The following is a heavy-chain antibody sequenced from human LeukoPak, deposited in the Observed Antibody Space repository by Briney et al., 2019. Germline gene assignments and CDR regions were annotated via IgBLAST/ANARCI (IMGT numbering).Heavy chain of an antibody. CDR3: TTDGRLMELLHVSAFDI. CDR2: IKSKTDGGTT. CDR1: GFTFSNAW. Sequence: GGSLRLSCAASGFTFSNAWMSWVRQAPGKGLEWVGRIKSKTDGGTTDYAAPVKGRFTISRDDSKNTLYLRMNSLKTEDTAVYYCTTDGRLMELLHVSAFDIWGQGTMVTVSS. D-gene: IGHD1-26*01. V-gene: IGHV3-15*01. J-gene: IGHJ3*02.